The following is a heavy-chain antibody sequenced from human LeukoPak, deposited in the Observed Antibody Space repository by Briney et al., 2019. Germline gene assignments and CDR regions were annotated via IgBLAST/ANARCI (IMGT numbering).Heavy chain of an antibody. CDR1: GFTFDGYA. V-gene: IGHV3-23*01. J-gene: IGHJ4*02. CDR3: AKDGLYDSSGYYYPLGY. CDR2: ISAGGDRT. D-gene: IGHD3-22*01. Sequence: GGSLRLSCAASGFTFDGYAMSWVRLAPGKGLEWVSSISAGGDRTYFADSVKGRFNISRDNSKNTLYLQMNSLRAEDTAVYYCAKDGLYDSSGYYYPLGYWGQGTLVTVSS.